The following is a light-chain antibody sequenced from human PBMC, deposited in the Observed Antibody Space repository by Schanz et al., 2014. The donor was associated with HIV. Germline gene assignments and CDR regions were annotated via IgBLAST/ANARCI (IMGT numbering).Light chain of an antibody. J-gene: IGLJ1*01. Sequence: QSALTQPPSASGSPGQSVTISCTGTSSDVGGYNYVSWYQQHPGKAPKLMIYDVSNRPSGVSNRFSASKSGNTASLTISGLQPEDEGEYYCSSYSVYGARGVIVGTGTKLTVL. V-gene: IGLV2-14*03. CDR1: SSDVGGYNY. CDR2: DVS. CDR3: SSYSVYGARGVI.